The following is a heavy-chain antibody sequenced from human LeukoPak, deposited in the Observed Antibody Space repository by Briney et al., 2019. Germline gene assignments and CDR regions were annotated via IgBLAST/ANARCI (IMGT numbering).Heavy chain of an antibody. CDR1: GFTFSSYG. CDR3: AKESSGWPFDY. J-gene: IGHJ4*02. CDR2: IRYDGSNK. D-gene: IGHD6-19*01. Sequence: GGSLRLSCAASGFTFSSYGMLWVRQAPGKGLEWVAFIRYDGSNKYYADSVKGRFTISRDNSKNTLYLQMNSLRAEDTAVYYCAKESSGWPFDYWGQGTLVTVSS. V-gene: IGHV3-30*02.